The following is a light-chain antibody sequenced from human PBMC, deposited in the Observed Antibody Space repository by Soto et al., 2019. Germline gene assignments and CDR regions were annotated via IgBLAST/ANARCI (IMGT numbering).Light chain of an antibody. CDR2: NNS. CDR1: NSNIGGNS. J-gene: IGLJ3*02. V-gene: IGLV1-44*01. CDR3: ASWDDSLNGHWV. Sequence: QSVLTQAPSASGTPGQRVTISCSGSNSNIGGNSVSWYHHLPGTAPKLLIFNNSQRPSGVPDRSSGSKSGTSASLAISGLQSEDEADDYGASWDDSLNGHWVFGGGTKVTVL.